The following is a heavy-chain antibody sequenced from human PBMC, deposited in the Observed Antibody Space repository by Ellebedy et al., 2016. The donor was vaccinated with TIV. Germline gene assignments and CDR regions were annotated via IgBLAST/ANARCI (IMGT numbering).Heavy chain of an antibody. CDR1: GLTLSSYA. CDR2: ISGNGYSI. J-gene: IGHJ4*02. CDR3: AKNAYGSGSHFYFDY. V-gene: IGHV3-23*01. Sequence: GGSLRLSXAASGLTLSSYAMSWVRQAPGKGLKWVSVISGNGYSIYYADSVKGRFTISRDDSKNTLFLQMNSLRAEDTAVYYCAKNAYGSGSHFYFDYWGQGSLVTVSS. D-gene: IGHD3-10*01.